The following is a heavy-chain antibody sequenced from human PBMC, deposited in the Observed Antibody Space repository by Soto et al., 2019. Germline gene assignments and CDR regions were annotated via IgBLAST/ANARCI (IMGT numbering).Heavy chain of an antibody. CDR3: ARGKYCSGGSCYSDWFDP. CDR1: GGTFSSYA. D-gene: IGHD2-15*01. V-gene: IGHV1-69*01. CDR2: IIPIFGTA. Sequence: QVQLVQSGAEVKKPGSSVKVSCKASGGTFSSYAISWVRQAPGQGLEWMGGIIPIFGTANYAQKFQGRVTITADESTSTAYMELSSLRSEDTAEYYWARGKYCSGGSCYSDWFDPWGQGTLVTVSS. J-gene: IGHJ5*02.